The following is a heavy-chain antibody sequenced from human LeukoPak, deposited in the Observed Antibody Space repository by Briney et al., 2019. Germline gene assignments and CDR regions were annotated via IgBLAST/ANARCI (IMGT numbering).Heavy chain of an antibody. CDR1: GGPISSYY. V-gene: IGHV4-59*06. J-gene: IGHJ6*02. D-gene: IGHD2-2*01. CDR2: IYYSGST. Sequence: SETLSLTCTVSGGPISSYYWSWIRQHPGKGLEWIGYIYYSGSTYYNPSLKSRVTISVDTSKNQFSLKLSSVTAADTAVYYCARVAFAAGPGYCSSTSCYDYYGMDVWGQGTTVTVSS. CDR3: ARVAFAAGPGYCSSTSCYDYYGMDV.